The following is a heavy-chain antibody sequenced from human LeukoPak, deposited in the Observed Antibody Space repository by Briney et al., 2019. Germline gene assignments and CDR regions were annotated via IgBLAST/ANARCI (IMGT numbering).Heavy chain of an antibody. CDR1: GFTFSSYS. D-gene: IGHD1-7*01. CDR2: ISSSSSTI. CDR3: ARSGTTSYYYYYMDV. Sequence: GGSLRLSCAASGFTFSSYSMNWVRQAPGKGLEWVSYISSSSSTIYYADSVKGRFTISRDNAKNSLYLQMNSLRAEDTAAYYCARSGTTSYYYYYMDVWGKGTTVTASS. J-gene: IGHJ6*03. V-gene: IGHV3-48*01.